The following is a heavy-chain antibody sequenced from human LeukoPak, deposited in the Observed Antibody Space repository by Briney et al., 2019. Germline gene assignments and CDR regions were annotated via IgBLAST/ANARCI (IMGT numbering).Heavy chain of an antibody. D-gene: IGHD6-19*01. CDR3: ARLGAVAGFNWFDP. CDR2: IYTSGST. J-gene: IGHJ5*02. CDR1: GSSISSGSYY. Sequence: SQTLSLTCTVSGSSISSGSYYWSWIRQPAGKGLEWIGRIYTSGSTNYNPSLKSRVTISVDTSKNQFSLKLSSVTAADTAVYYCARLGAVAGFNWFDPWGQGTLVTVSS. V-gene: IGHV4-61*02.